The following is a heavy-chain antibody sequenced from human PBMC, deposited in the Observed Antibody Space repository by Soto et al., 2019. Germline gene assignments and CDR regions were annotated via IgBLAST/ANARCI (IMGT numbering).Heavy chain of an antibody. V-gene: IGHV4-39*01. Sequence: SETLSLTCIVSGESISSSSYYWGWIRQPPGKGLEWIGSIYYSGRTYYNPSFKRRVTISIDTSKNQFSLKLSSVTATDTAVYYCARQRTTVVTQAYFDHWGQGALVPVSS. D-gene: IGHD2-21*02. J-gene: IGHJ4*02. CDR1: GESISSSSYY. CDR2: IYYSGRT. CDR3: ARQRTTVVTQAYFDH.